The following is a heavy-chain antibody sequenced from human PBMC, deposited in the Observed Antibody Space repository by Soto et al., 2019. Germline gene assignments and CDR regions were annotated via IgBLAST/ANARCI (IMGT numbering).Heavy chain of an antibody. J-gene: IGHJ4*02. Sequence: QVQLVESGGGVVQPGRSLRLSCAASGFTFRSYDMHWVRLAPGKGLEWVAVISYDGSNKYYADSVKGRFTISRDKSKNTLYLQMNRLRAEDTAVYYCARVYGSWTAAVVDYWGQGTLVTVSS. CDR3: ARVYGSWTAAVVDY. CDR2: ISYDGSNK. D-gene: IGHD6-13*01. CDR1: GFTFRSYD. V-gene: IGHV3-30-3*01.